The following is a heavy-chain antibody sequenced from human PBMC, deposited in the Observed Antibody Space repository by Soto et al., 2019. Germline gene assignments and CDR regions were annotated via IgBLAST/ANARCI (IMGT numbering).Heavy chain of an antibody. CDR2: INPNTGGT. CDR1: GYPLTGYY. J-gene: IGHJ4*02. V-gene: IGHV1-2*02. CDR3: ARDPIGGGAPYYFDY. Sequence: QVQLVQSGAEVKKPGASVKVSCKASGYPLTGYYMYWVRQAPGQGLEWMGGINPNTGGTDYAQKFQGRLTMTRDTSISTVYMELRSLTSDDMAVYYCARDPIGGGAPYYFDYWGQGTLVTVSS. D-gene: IGHD3-16*01.